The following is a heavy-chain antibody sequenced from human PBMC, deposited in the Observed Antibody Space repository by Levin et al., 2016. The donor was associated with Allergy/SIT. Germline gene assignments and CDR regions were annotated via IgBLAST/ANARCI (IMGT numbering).Heavy chain of an antibody. D-gene: IGHD2-2*01. CDR2: IYYSGST. Sequence: PGKGLEWIGYIYYSGSTYYNPSLKSRFTISADTSKNQFSLRLSSVTAADTAVYYCARLVSRGYYFDYWGQGTLVTVSS. V-gene: IGHV4-30-4*01. J-gene: IGHJ4*02. CDR3: ARLVSRGYYFDY.